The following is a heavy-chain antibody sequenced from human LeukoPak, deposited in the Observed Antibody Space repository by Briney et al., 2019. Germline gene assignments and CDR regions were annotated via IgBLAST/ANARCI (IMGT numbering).Heavy chain of an antibody. Sequence: GGSLRLSCAASGFTVSRNYMSWVRQAPGKGLEWVSEIYSDGSTYYAASVKGRFTISRDNAKNTLYLQMNSLRAEDTAVYYCARDNDYGEVYYYYYYMDVWGKGTTVTVSS. CDR3: ARDNDYGEVYYYYYYMDV. J-gene: IGHJ6*03. CDR1: GFTVSRNY. D-gene: IGHD4-17*01. V-gene: IGHV3-53*01. CDR2: IYSDGST.